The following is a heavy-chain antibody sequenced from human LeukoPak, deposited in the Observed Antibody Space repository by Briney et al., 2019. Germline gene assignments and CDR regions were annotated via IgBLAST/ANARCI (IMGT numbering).Heavy chain of an antibody. Sequence: SETLSLTCTVSGGSISTYFWSWIRQPPGKGLEWIGYIHYSGSTYYNPSLKSRVTISVDTSKNQFSLKLSSVTAADTAVYYCARVRHGYFDYWGQGTLVTVSS. CDR1: GGSISTYF. D-gene: IGHD1-1*01. CDR2: IHYSGST. V-gene: IGHV4-59*01. CDR3: ARVRHGYFDY. J-gene: IGHJ4*02.